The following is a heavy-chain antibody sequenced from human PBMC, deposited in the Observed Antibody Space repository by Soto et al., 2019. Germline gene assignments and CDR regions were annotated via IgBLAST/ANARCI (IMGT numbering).Heavy chain of an antibody. J-gene: IGHJ5*02. CDR3: AHRLGVVPAAINWFDP. D-gene: IGHD2-2*02. Sequence: SGPTLVKPTQTLTLTCTFSGFSLSTSGVGVGWIRQPPGKALEWLALIYWDDDKRYSPSLKSRLTITKDTSKNQVVLTMTNMDPVDTATYYCAHRLGVVPAAINWFDPWGQGTLVTVSS. CDR1: GFSLSTSGVG. V-gene: IGHV2-5*02. CDR2: IYWDDDK.